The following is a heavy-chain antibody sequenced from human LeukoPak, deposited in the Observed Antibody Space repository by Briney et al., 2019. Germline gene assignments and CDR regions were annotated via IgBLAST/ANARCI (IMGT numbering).Heavy chain of an antibody. J-gene: IGHJ4*02. CDR3: ARVAEAAAFDS. D-gene: IGHD6-13*01. Sequence: GGSLRLSCAASGFTFSSYGMSWVRQAPGKGLEWVSAISGSGGSTYYADSVKGRFTISRDNAKNSLYLQMNSLKPEDTAVYYCARVAEAAAFDSWGQGTLVTVSS. CDR2: ISGSGGST. CDR1: GFTFSSYG. V-gene: IGHV3-23*01.